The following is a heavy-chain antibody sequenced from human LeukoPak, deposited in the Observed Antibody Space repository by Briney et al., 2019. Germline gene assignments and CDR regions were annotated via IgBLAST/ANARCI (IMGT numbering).Heavy chain of an antibody. CDR1: GFTFSSYD. J-gene: IGHJ3*02. V-gene: IGHV3-13*01. Sequence: GGSPRLSCAASGFTFSSYDMHWVRQATGKGLEWVSAIGTAGDTYYPGSVKGRFTISRENAKNSLYLQMNSLRAGDTAVYYCARAGLAYDSSGYYLRDDAFDIWGQETMVTVSS. D-gene: IGHD3-22*01. CDR2: IGTAGDT. CDR3: ARAGLAYDSSGYYLRDDAFDI.